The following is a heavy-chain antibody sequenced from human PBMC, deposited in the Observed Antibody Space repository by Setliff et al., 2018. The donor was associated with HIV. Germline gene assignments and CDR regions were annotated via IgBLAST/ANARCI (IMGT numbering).Heavy chain of an antibody. CDR1: GGSITSSSSY. V-gene: IGHV4-39*01. D-gene: IGHD3-10*01. Sequence: SETLSLTCTVSGGSITSSSSYWGWIRQPPGKGLEWIGSMFYSGSTSYNPSLKSRVTISVDTSKKQLSLKLSTVTAADTAVYYCARQYYGSGNYYYYMDDWGKGTTVTVSS. J-gene: IGHJ6*03. CDR3: ARQYYGSGNYYYYMDD. CDR2: MFYSGST.